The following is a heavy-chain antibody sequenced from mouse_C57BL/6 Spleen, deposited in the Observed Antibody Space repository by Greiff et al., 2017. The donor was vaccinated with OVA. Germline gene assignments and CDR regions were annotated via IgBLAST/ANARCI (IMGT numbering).Heavy chain of an antibody. D-gene: IGHD2-3*01. J-gene: IGHJ1*03. CDR2: IYPGDGDT. CDR3: AREGDGYYWYFDV. CDR1: GYAFSSSW. Sequence: QVQLKESGPELVKPGASVKISCKASGYAFSSSWMNWVKQRPGKGLEWIGRIYPGDGDTNYNGKFKGKATLTADKSSSTAYMQLSSLTSEDSAVYFCAREGDGYYWYFDVWGTGTTVTVSS. V-gene: IGHV1-82*01.